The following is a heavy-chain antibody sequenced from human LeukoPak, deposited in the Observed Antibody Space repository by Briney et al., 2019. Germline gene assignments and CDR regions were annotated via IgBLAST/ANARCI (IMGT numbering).Heavy chain of an antibody. CDR1: GGTFSSYA. CDR3: ASLRYSSSYYYYYGMDV. CDR2: IIPIFGTA. J-gene: IGHJ6*02. V-gene: IGHV1-69*13. D-gene: IGHD6-13*01. Sequence: ASVKVSCKASGGTFSSYAISWVRQAPGQGLEWMGGIIPIFGTANYAQKFQGRVTITADESTSTAYMELSSLRSEDTAVYYCASLRYSSSYYYYYGMDVWGQGTTVTVSS.